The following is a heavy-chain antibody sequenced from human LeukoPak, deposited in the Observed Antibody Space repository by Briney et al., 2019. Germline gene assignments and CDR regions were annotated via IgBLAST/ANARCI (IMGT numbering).Heavy chain of an antibody. J-gene: IGHJ4*02. CDR2: IKTKTEGETK. V-gene: IGHV3-15*07. Sequence: GGSLRLSCAASGFSSNKAWMNWVRQAPGKGLEWVGRIKTKTEGETKEYAAPVKGRFTISRDDSKNTMYLQMNSLKIEDTAVYYCTNMAYPFDYWGQGTLVTVSS. D-gene: IGHD2-2*01. CDR1: GFSSNKAW. CDR3: TNMAYPFDY.